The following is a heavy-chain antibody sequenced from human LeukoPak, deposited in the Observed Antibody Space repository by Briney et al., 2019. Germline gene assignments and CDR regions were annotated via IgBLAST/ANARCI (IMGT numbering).Heavy chain of an antibody. Sequence: SETLSLTCTVSGGSINSSDHYWAWIRQPPGKGLEWIGSKYYSGHTYYSPSLKSRVTISVDTSRNKFALKLNSVTAADTAVYFCARHRLEGDTFDIWGQGTKVTVSS. V-gene: IGHV4-39*01. D-gene: IGHD3-3*01. CDR2: KYYSGHT. J-gene: IGHJ3*02. CDR3: ARHRLEGDTFDI. CDR1: GGSINSSDHY.